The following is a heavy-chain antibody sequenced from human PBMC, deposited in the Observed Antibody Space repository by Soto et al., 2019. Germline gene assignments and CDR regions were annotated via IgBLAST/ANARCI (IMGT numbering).Heavy chain of an antibody. V-gene: IGHV1-46*01. CDR1: GYTFTSYY. CDR2: INPCGGST. CDR3: ARDSTIAAAGDFDY. J-gene: IGHJ4*02. Sequence: ASVKVSCKASGYTFTSYYMHWVRQAPGQGLEWMGIINPCGGSTSYAQKFQGRVTMTRDTSTSTAYMELRSLRSEDTAVYYCARDSTIAAAGDFDYWGQGTLVTVSS. D-gene: IGHD6-13*01.